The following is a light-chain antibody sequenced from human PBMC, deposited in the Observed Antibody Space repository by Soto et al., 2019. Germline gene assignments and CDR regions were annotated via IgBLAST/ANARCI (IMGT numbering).Light chain of an antibody. V-gene: IGKV1-27*01. CDR2: AAS. J-gene: IGKJ3*01. Sequence: DIQMTQSPSSLSASVGDRVTITCRASQGISNYLAWYQQKPGKVPKLLIYAASTLQSGVPSGFSGSGSGTTFTLPISSLQPEDVAAYYCQKYNSALVFTFGPGTKVDIK. CDR1: QGISNY. CDR3: QKYNSALVFT.